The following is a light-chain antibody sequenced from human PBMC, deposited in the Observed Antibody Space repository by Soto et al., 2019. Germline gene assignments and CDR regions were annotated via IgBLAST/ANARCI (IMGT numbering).Light chain of an antibody. CDR1: QSVSSY. CDR2: DAS. Sequence: EIVLTQSPATLSLSPGERATLSCRASQSVSSYLLWYQQKPGQAPRLLIYDASNRAAGIPDRFSGSGSGTDFTLTISRLEPEDFAVFYCQQYGSSPQTFGQGTKVDIK. J-gene: IGKJ1*01. CDR3: QQYGSSPQT. V-gene: IGKV3-20*01.